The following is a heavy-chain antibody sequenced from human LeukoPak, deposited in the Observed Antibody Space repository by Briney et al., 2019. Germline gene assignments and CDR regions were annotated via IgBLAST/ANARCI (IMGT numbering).Heavy chain of an antibody. Sequence: GGSLRLSCAASGFTFSRYGVHWVPQAPGKGREGVAVISYDGSNKYYAYSVKGRFTISRDNSKNTLYLQMNSLRAEDTAVYYCAKGGALRFLEWFSDTDLGGMDVWGQGTTVTVSS. CDR3: AKGGALRFLEWFSDTDLGGMDV. CDR1: GFTFSRYG. V-gene: IGHV3-30*18. CDR2: ISYDGSNK. J-gene: IGHJ6*02. D-gene: IGHD3-3*01.